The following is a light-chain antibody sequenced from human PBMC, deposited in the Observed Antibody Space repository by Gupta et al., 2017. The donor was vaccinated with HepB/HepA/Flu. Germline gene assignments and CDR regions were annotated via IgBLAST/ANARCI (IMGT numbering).Light chain of an antibody. CDR1: QNVGSY. CDR2: YAS. J-gene: IGKJ1*01. Sequence: EIVLTHSPATLSLSPGERATLSCRASQNVGSYLAWYQQKPGQAPRLLIYYASNRATGIPARLSPSGHLTDFTLTISTPENANFAVYYCQQRSHAWTFGQATKVQIK. V-gene: IGKV3-11*01. CDR3: QQRSHAWT.